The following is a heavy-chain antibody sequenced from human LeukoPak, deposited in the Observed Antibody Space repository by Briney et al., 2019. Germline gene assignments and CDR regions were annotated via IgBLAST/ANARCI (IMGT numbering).Heavy chain of an antibody. Sequence: PSETLSLTCAVSGGSINSGGYSWSWIRQPPGKGLEWIGYIYHSGSTYYNPSLKSRVTISVDRSKNQFSLKLSSVTAADTAVYYCARGGYYDSSGYQGIDYWGQGTLVTVSS. CDR3: ARGGYYDSSGYQGIDY. CDR1: GGSINSGGYS. V-gene: IGHV4-30-2*01. D-gene: IGHD3-22*01. J-gene: IGHJ4*02. CDR2: IYHSGST.